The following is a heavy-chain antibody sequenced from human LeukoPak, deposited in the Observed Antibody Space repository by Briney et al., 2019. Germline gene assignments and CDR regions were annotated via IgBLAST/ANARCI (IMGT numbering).Heavy chain of an antibody. Sequence: PGGSLRLSCAASGFTFSNYAMTWVRQAPGKGLEWVSAISGSGDTSDYADSVRGRFTISRDNSKNTLYLQMNSLRAEDTAVYYCARVQRGIAVALDYWGQGTLATVSS. CDR1: GFTFSNYA. D-gene: IGHD6-19*01. CDR2: ISGSGDTS. V-gene: IGHV3-23*01. CDR3: ARVQRGIAVALDY. J-gene: IGHJ4*02.